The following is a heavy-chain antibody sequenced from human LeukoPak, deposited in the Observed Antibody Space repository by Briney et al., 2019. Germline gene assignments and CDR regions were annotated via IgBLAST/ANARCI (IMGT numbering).Heavy chain of an antibody. CDR1: GFTFSSYA. D-gene: IGHD3-16*01. V-gene: IGHV3-23*01. CDR2: ISGSGGST. J-gene: IGHJ4*02. CDR3: AKGMMSTPGGFDY. Sequence: GGSLRLSCAASGFTFSSYAMSWVRQAPGKGLEWVSAISGSGGSTYYADSVKGRFTISRGNSKNTLYLQMNSLRAEDTAVYYCAKGMMSTPGGFDYWGQGTLVTVSS.